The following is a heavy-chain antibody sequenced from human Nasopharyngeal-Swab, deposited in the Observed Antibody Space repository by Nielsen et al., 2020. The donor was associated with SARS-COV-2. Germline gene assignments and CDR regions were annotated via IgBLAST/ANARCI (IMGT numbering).Heavy chain of an antibody. CDR3: AKDGLDYDFWSAYFMDV. D-gene: IGHD3-3*01. V-gene: IGHV3-21*01. Sequence: GGSLRLSCAASGFTFNNYNSNWVRQAPGKGLEWVSSISSSSSYIYYADSVKGRFPISRDNAKNSLYLQMNSLRAEDTAVYYCAKDGLDYDFWSAYFMDVWGQGTTVTVSS. CDR2: ISSSSSYI. CDR1: GFTFNNYN. J-gene: IGHJ6*02.